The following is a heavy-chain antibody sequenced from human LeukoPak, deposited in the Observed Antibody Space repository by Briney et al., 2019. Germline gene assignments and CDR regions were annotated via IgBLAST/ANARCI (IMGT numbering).Heavy chain of an antibody. V-gene: IGHV4-59*01. Sequence: SETLSLTCTVSGGSISSYYWSWIRQPPGKGLEWIGYMYFGGSSNYNPSLKSRVTISVDTSKNQLSLNLNSVTAADTAVYYCARDGRPVRGMDVWGQGTTVTVSS. J-gene: IGHJ6*02. CDR2: MYFGGSS. CDR3: ARDGRPVRGMDV. CDR1: GGSISSYY. D-gene: IGHD2-15*01.